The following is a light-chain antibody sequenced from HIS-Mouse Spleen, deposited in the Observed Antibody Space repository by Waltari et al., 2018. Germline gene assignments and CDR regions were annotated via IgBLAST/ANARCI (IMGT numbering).Light chain of an antibody. J-gene: IGLJ2*01. CDR1: SSDVGGYNY. CDR2: DVS. Sequence: QSALTQPASVSGSPGQSITISCTGTSSDVGGYNYVSWYQQHPGKAPKLMIYDVSNRPSGVSNRFSGSKSGNTASLTISGLQAEDEADYYCSLYTSSSTLVFGGGTK. CDR3: SLYTSSSTLV. V-gene: IGLV2-14*03.